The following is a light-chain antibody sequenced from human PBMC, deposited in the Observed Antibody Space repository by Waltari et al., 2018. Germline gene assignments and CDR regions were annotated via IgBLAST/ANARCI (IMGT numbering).Light chain of an antibody. J-gene: IGLJ7*01. CDR1: HSNIGNNY. CDR2: EDG. Sequence: QSVLTQPPSVSAAPGQRVTISCSGGHSNIGNNYVSWYRQFPGTAPELLIYEDGERPYAVPGRCSGSRSGTSATLDITGLQAGDEADYYCGTWDSSLSGAVFGGGTHLTVL. V-gene: IGLV1-51*02. CDR3: GTWDSSLSGAV.